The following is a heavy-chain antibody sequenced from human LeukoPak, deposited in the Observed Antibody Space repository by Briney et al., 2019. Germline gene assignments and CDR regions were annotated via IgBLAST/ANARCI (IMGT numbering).Heavy chain of an antibody. V-gene: IGHV3-64*01. CDR3: ARDGGYCSGGSCPAYYFDC. Sequence: GGSLRLSCAASGFTFSSYAMHWVRQAPGKGLEYVSAISSNGGSTYYANSVKGRFTISRDNSKNTLYLQMGSLRAEDMAVYYCARDGGYCSGGSCPAYYFDCWGQGTLVTVSS. CDR2: ISSNGGST. CDR1: GFTFSSYA. D-gene: IGHD2-15*01. J-gene: IGHJ4*02.